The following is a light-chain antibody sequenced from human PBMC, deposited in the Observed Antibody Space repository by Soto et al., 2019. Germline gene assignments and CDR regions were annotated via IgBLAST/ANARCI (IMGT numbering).Light chain of an antibody. J-gene: IGKJ3*01. CDR2: LGS. CDR3: MQDLQTRGT. V-gene: IGKV2-28*01. CDR1: HSLLHSNGYNY. Sequence: MRQSPLCLLVSPGYPASISCTTSHSLLHSNGYNYLDWYLQKPGQTPQLLIYLGSNRASGVPDRFSGSGSGRDFTLKISRVEAEDVGGYYCMQDLQTRGTFGLGTMVDSK.